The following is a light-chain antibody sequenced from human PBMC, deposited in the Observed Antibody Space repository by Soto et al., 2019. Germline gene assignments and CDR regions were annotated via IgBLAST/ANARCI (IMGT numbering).Light chain of an antibody. CDR2: GAS. CDR3: KQRSTWPLT. CDR1: QSASSY. J-gene: IGKJ4*01. Sequence: EIVLTQSPATLSLSPGERATLSCRASQSASSYVAWYQQKPGQPPRLLIYGASNRATGIPARFSGSGSGTDFTLTITSLEPEDFAVYYCKQRSTWPLTVGGGTKVEI. V-gene: IGKV3-11*01.